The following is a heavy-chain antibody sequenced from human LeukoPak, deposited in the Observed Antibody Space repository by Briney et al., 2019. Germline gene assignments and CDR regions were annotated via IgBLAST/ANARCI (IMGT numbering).Heavy chain of an antibody. D-gene: IGHD6-13*01. V-gene: IGHV3-23*01. CDR2: ISSSGANA. J-gene: IGHJ5*02. CDR1: GFTFRDAA. CDR3: AKDMELVS. Sequence: QSGGSLTLSCAASGFTFRDAAMTWVRQAPGKGLEWVSLISSSGANAYYADSVKGRFTISRDNSKNTLYLQMNNLRGEDTAEYYCAKDMELVSWGQGTLVTVSS.